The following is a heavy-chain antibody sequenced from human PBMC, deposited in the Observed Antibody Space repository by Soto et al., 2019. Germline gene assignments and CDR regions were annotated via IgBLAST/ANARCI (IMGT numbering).Heavy chain of an antibody. D-gene: IGHD2-15*01. CDR2: INHSGST. CDR1: GGSFSGYY. CDR3: ARGHKPRYCSGGSCYSRCCGP. Sequence: QVQLQQWGAGLLKPSETLSLTCAVYGGSFSGYYWRWIRQPPGKGLEWIGEINHSGSTNYNPALKRRVNISVDTSKDQFSLTLSSVTAAGTAAYYCARGHKPRYCSGGSCYSRCCGPWGHGTLVTVSS. V-gene: IGHV4-34*01. J-gene: IGHJ5*02.